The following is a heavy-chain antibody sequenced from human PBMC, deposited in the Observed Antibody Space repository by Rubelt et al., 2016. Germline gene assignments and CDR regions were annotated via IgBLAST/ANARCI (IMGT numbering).Heavy chain of an antibody. D-gene: IGHD1-1*01. J-gene: IGHJ2*01. Sequence: QAQLVQSGSELKKPGASVKVSCQASGYNFKAYVINWVRQAPGQGLEWMGWININTESGMFAQGVTGRVACSVDTSVSTAYLEISSLRSEDTAIYYCARGLDLHYWNFDVWGRGTLVTVSS. CDR2: ININTESG. CDR3: ARGLDLHYWNFDV. CDR1: GYNFKAYV. V-gene: IGHV7-4-1*02.